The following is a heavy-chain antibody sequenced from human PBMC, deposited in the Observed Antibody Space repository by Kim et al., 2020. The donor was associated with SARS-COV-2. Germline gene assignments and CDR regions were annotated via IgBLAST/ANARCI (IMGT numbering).Heavy chain of an antibody. J-gene: IGHJ6*02. V-gene: IGHV1-46*01. CDR3: ARGSITIFGVTYYYGMDV. CDR2: INPSGGST. Sequence: SVKVSCKASGYTFTSYYMNWVRQAPGQGLEWMGIINPSGGSTSYAQKFQGRVTMTRDTSTSTVYMELSSLRSEDTAVYYCARGSITIFGVTYYYGMDVWGQGTTVTVSS. CDR1: GYTFTSYY. D-gene: IGHD3-3*01.